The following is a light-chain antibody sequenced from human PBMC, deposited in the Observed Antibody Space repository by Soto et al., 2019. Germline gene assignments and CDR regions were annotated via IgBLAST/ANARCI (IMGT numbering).Light chain of an antibody. CDR2: GAS. CDR1: RSVSASY. CDR3: QQYDTSAT. J-gene: IGKJ2*01. Sequence: EIVLTQSPCTLSLSPGERATLSCRASRSVSASYLAWYQQKPGQAPRLLIYGASSRATAFPDRFSGSGSVTDFTLTISRLEHEDAAVYYCQQYDTSATLGQGTKLEI. V-gene: IGKV3-20*01.